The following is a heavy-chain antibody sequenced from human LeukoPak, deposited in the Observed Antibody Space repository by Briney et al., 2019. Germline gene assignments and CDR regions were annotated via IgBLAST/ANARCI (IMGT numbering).Heavy chain of an antibody. CDR1: GGSIISSSYY. CDR2: IYYGGST. CDR3: ARTRMSWFDP. V-gene: IGHV4-39*07. Sequence: SETLSLTCTVSGGSIISSSYYWGWIRQPPGKGLEWIGNIYYGGSTNYNPSLKSRATMSVDTSMNQFSLKLSSVTAADTAVYYCARTRMSWFDPWGQGTLVTVSS. J-gene: IGHJ5*02. D-gene: IGHD2-2*01.